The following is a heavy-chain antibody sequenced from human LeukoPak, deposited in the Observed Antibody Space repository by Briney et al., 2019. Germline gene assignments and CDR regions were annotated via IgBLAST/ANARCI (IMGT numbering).Heavy chain of an antibody. CDR3: ARLPTGFPNWFAP. CDR2: ISSGGDT. J-gene: IGHJ5*02. CDR1: GGSISSGPYT. D-gene: IGHD4-17*01. Sequence: SDTLSLTCTVSGGSISSGPYTWGWIRQPPEKGLEWIGTISSGGDTYYNPSLQSRVIMSVDTSKSQFSLTLVSVTAADTALYYCARLPTGFPNWFAPWGQGILVTVSS. V-gene: IGHV4-39*01.